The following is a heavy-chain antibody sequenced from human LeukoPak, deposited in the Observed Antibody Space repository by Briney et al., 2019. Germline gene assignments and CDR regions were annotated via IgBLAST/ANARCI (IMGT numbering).Heavy chain of an antibody. D-gene: IGHD1-26*01. CDR1: GGSITSGSYY. V-gene: IGHV4-39*01. CDR2: IYYSGST. CDR3: ARRRVLGANNDAFDI. Sequence: PSETLSLTCTVSGGSITSGSYYWGWIRQPPGKGLEWIGTIYYSGSTYYNPSLKSRVTISIDTSKNQFSLRLSSVTAADTAVYFCARRRVLGANNDAFDIWGQGTMVTVCS. J-gene: IGHJ3*02.